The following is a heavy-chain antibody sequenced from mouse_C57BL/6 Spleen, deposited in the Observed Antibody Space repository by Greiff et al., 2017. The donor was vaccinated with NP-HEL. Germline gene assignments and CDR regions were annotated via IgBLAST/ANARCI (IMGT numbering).Heavy chain of an antibody. CDR1: GFNIKDYY. Sequence: VQLQQSGAELVRPGASVKLSCTASGFNIKDYYMHWVKQRPEQGLEWIGRIDPEDGDTEYAPKFQGKATMTAATSSNTAYLQRSSLTSEDTAVYYCTVYYYGSPSCAYWGQGTLVTVSA. V-gene: IGHV14-1*01. J-gene: IGHJ3*01. D-gene: IGHD1-1*01. CDR2: IDPEDGDT. CDR3: TVYYYGSPSCAY.